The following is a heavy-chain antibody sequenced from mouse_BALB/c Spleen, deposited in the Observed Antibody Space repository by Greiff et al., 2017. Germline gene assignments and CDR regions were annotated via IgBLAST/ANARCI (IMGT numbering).Heavy chain of an antibody. CDR2: ILPGSGST. CDR3: ARYRLYWYFDV. V-gene: IGHV1-9*01. J-gene: IGHJ1*01. Sequence: QVQLQQSGAELMKPGASVKISCKATGYTFSSYWIEWVKQRPGHGLEWIGEILPGSGSTNYNEKFKGKATFTADTSSNTAYMQLSSLTSEDSAVYYCARYRLYWYFDVWGAGTTVTVSS. D-gene: IGHD2-14*01. CDR1: GYTFSSYW.